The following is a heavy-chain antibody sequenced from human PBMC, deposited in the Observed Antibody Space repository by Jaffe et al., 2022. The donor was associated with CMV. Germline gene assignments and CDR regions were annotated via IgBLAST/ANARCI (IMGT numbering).Heavy chain of an antibody. CDR1: EFTFSNYN. J-gene: IGHJ4*02. Sequence: EVQLVESGGGLVKPGGSLRLSCAASEFTFSNYNLNWVRQAPGKGLEWVSSISSSSSYIYYADSVKGRFTISRDDAKNSLYLQMNSLRAEDTAVYYCARDHPASGYNYNYYFDYWGQGTLVTVSS. CDR3: ARDHPASGYNYNYYFDY. D-gene: IGHD5-12*01. CDR2: ISSSSSYI. V-gene: IGHV3-21*01.